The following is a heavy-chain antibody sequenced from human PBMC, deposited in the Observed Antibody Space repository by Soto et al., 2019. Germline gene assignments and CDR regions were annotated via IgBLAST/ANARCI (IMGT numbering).Heavy chain of an antibody. D-gene: IGHD3-3*01. J-gene: IGHJ4*02. CDR2: IYWNDDK. Sequence: QITLKESGPTLVKPTQTLTLTCTFSGFSLSTSGVGVGWIRQPPGKALEWLARIYWNDDKRYSPSLKSRLTITKDTTKNQVVLTMTNMDPVDTATYYCAHQNTYYYFWSGYYPTYYFDYWGQGTLVTVSS. V-gene: IGHV2-5*01. CDR1: GFSLSTSGVG. CDR3: AHQNTYYYFWSGYYPTYYFDY.